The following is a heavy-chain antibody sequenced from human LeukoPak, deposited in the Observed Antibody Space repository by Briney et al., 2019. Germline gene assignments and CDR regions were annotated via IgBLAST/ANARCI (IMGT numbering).Heavy chain of an antibody. CDR2: ISSSSSYI. CDR3: ARTYCSGGSRYSNIDY. V-gene: IGHV3-21*01. D-gene: IGHD2-15*01. CDR1: GFTFSSYA. Sequence: KTGGSLRLSCAASGFTFSSYAMSWVRQAPGKGLEWVSSISSSSSYIHYADSVKGRFTISRDNAKNSLYLQMNSLRAEDTAVYYCARTYCSGGSRYSNIDYWGQGTLVTVSS. J-gene: IGHJ4*02.